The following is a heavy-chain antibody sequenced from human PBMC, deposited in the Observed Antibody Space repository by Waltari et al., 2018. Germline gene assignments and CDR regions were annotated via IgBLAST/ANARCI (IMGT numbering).Heavy chain of an antibody. CDR3: TRRMMTAIAGGGASDV. CDR2: LYGTATT. D-gene: IGHD2-21*01. J-gene: IGHJ3*01. CDR1: GYSFSSGWY. V-gene: IGHV4-38-2*01. Sequence: QVQLQESGPRLVKPSETLSLSCAVSGYSFSSGWYWVWMRHLPGKGLEWIGSLYGTATTSYSPSLQSRVTISSDTSTNNFYLNLTSVTAADTATYYCTRRMMTAIAGGGASDVWGQGTLVTVSS.